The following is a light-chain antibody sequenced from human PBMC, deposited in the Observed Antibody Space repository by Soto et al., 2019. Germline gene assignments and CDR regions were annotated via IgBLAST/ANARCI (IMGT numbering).Light chain of an antibody. CDR1: SSDVGAYNY. Sequence: QSALTQPRSVSGSPVQSVTISCTGTSSDVGAYNYVSWYQQHPGKAPKLMIYDVSKRPSGVPDRFSGSKSGNTASLTISGLQAEDEADYYCCSFAGSYTFYVFGTGTKVTVL. CDR2: DVS. V-gene: IGLV2-11*01. J-gene: IGLJ1*01. CDR3: CSFAGSYTFYV.